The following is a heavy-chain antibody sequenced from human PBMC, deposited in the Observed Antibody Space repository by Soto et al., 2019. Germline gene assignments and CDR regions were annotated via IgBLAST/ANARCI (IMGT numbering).Heavy chain of an antibody. Sequence: SVKGYFKGSAYTFTGDYVDWVRQATRQGREWMGIINPSGGSTSYAQKFQGRVTMTRDTSTSTVYMELSSLRSEDTAVYYCASGRTRSSITMIVVVDYGMDVWAQGTTVTVSS. CDR1: AYTFTGDY. J-gene: IGHJ6*02. D-gene: IGHD3-22*01. CDR3: ASGRTRSSITMIVVVDYGMDV. CDR2: INPSGGST. V-gene: IGHV1-46*01.